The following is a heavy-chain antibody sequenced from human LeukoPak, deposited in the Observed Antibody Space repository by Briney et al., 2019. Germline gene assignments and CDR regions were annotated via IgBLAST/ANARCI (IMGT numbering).Heavy chain of an antibody. CDR2: IIPILGIA. V-gene: IGHV1-69*04. D-gene: IGHD6-6*01. CDR3: ARDLVRGGAARPSVY. J-gene: IGHJ4*02. CDR1: GGTFSSYA. Sequence: GASVKVSCKASGGTFSSYAISWVRQAPGQGLEWMGRIIPILGIANYAQKIQGRVTITADKSTSTAYMELSSLRSEDTAVYYCARDLVRGGAARPSVYWGQGTLVTVSS.